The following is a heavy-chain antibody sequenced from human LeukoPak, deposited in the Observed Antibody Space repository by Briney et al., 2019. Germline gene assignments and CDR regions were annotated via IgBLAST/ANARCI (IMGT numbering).Heavy chain of an antibody. CDR1: GGSISSYY. D-gene: IGHD2-15*01. CDR3: ARVGPRYSSGGSCYYYLDY. J-gene: IGHJ4*02. CDR2: IYYSGST. Sequence: PSETLSLTCTVSGGSISSYYWSWIRQPPGKGLEWIGYIYYSGSTNYNPSLKSRVTISVDTSKNQFSLKLSSVTAADTAVYYCARVGPRYSSGGSCYYYLDYWGQGTLVTVSS. V-gene: IGHV4-59*01.